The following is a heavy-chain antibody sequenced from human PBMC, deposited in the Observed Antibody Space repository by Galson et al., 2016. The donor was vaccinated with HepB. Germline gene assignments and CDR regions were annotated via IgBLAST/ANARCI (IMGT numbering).Heavy chain of an antibody. CDR3: ARGAGWLGNPPRARPRSRGAYFDY. J-gene: IGHJ4*02. CDR2: INHKGIT. V-gene: IGHV4-34*01. CDR1: GGSFIGYY. D-gene: IGHD6-19*01. Sequence: SETLSLTCDVHGGSFIGYYWTWIRQAPGKGLEWIAEINHKGITNSNPSLKSRVTVSLDTSRNQVSMTVTSLSAADSASYYLARGAGWLGNPPRARPRSRGAYFDYWGQGTLVTVSS.